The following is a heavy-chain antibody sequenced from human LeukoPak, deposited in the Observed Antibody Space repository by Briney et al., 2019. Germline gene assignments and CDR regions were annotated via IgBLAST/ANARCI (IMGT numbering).Heavy chain of an antibody. Sequence: GGSLRLSCAASGFTFSSYEMNWVRQAPGRGLEWVSYISSSGSTIYYADSVKGRFTISRDNAKNSLYLQMNSLRAEDTAVYYCARRYYYDSSGYYPFDYWGQGTLVTVSS. J-gene: IGHJ4*02. D-gene: IGHD3-22*01. CDR3: ARRYYYDSSGYYPFDY. V-gene: IGHV3-48*03. CDR2: ISSSGSTI. CDR1: GFTFSSYE.